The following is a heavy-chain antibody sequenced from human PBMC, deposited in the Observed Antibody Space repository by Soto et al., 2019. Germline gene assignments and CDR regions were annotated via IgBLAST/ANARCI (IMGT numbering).Heavy chain of an antibody. Sequence: EVQLLESGGGLVQPGGSLRLSCAASGFTLSSYAMSWVRQAPGKGLEWVSSISGSGGTTYSADSVKGRFTVSRDNSKNTLYLQMDSLRDEDTAIYYCARALYGNYYDSSGYWGQGTLVTVSS. D-gene: IGHD3-22*01. V-gene: IGHV3-23*01. CDR2: ISGSGGTT. J-gene: IGHJ4*02. CDR1: GFTLSSYA. CDR3: ARALYGNYYDSSGY.